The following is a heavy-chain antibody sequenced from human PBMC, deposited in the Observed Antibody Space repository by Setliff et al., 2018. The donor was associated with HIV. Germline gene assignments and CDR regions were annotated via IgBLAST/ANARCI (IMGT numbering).Heavy chain of an antibody. V-gene: IGHV3-33*03. CDR1: GFTFSNYG. D-gene: IGHD3-10*01. CDR2: IWYDGRNQ. CDR3: AKHRDFGSGRAFDY. Sequence: GGSLRLSCAASGFTFSNYGMHWVRQAPGKGLEWLAVIWYDGRNQNYADSVKGRFTISRDNSKNTLYLQMNSLRAEDTAVYYCAKHRDFGSGRAFDYWGQGTLVTVSS. J-gene: IGHJ4*02.